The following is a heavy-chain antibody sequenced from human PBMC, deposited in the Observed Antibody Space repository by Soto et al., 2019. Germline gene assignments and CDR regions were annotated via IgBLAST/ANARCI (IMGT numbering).Heavy chain of an antibody. V-gene: IGHV2-5*02. Sequence: QITFKESGPTLVKPTQTLTLTCTFSGFSLSTSGVGVGWIRQPPGKTLEWLALIYWDDSKLYSPSLKSRLTITKDTSKNQVVLTMTHMDPVDTATYYCAHRYGYGEMGYWGQGSLVTVSS. J-gene: IGHJ4*02. CDR2: IYWDDSK. CDR3: AHRYGYGEMGY. D-gene: IGHD5-18*01. CDR1: GFSLSTSGVG.